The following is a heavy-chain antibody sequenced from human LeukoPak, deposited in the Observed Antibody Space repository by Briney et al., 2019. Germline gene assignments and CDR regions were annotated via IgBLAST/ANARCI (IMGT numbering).Heavy chain of an antibody. J-gene: IGHJ4*02. CDR3: ARHDSSSWSVFDY. Sequence: SATLSLTSTVSGGSISTYYWRWIRQPPGKGLEWIGYIYYTGSTNYNPSLKSRVSISVDTSKNQFSLKLSSVTAADTAVYYCARHDSSSWSVFDYWGQGTLVTVSS. V-gene: IGHV4-59*08. CDR2: IYYTGST. D-gene: IGHD6-13*01. CDR1: GGSISTYY.